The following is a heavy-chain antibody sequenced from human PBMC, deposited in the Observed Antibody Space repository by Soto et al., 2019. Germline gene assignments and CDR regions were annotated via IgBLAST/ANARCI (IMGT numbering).Heavy chain of an antibody. CDR3: ARDLDDILTGYTTLNYYYYHYGMDV. Sequence: SVKVSCKASGGTFSSYTISWVRQAPGQGLEWMGRIIPILGIANYAQKFQGRVTITADKSTSTAYMELSSLRSEDTAVYYCARDLDDILTGYTTLNYYYYHYGMDVWGQGTTVTVSS. D-gene: IGHD3-9*01. CDR1: GGTFSSYT. CDR2: IIPILGIA. V-gene: IGHV1-69*04. J-gene: IGHJ6*02.